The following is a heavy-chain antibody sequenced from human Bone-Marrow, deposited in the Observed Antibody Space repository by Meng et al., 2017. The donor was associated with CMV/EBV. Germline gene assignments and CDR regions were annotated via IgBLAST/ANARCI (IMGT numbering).Heavy chain of an antibody. V-gene: IGHV3-21*01. CDR3: AREETMILTGYYYGMDV. J-gene: IGHJ6*02. CDR1: GFTFSSYS. D-gene: IGHD3-22*01. Sequence: GESLKISCAASGFTFSSYSMNWVRQAPGKGLEWVSSISSSSSYIYCADSVKGRFTISRDNAKNSLYLQMNSLRAEDTAVYYCAREETMILTGYYYGMDVWGQGTTVTVSS. CDR2: ISSSSSYI.